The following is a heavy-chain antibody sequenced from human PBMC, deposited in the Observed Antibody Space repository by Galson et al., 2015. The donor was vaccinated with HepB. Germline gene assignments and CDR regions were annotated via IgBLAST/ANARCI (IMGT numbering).Heavy chain of an antibody. J-gene: IGHJ4*02. D-gene: IGHD5-18*01. V-gene: IGHV3-21*01. CDR1: GFTFSSYS. CDR2: ISSSSSYI. Sequence: SLRLSCAASGFTFSSYSMNWVRQAPGKGLEWVSSISSSSSYIYYADSVKGRFTISRDNAKNSLYLQMNSLRAEDTAVYYCARDMDTAMVGGGIDYRGQGTLVTVSS. CDR3: ARDMDTAMVGGGIDY.